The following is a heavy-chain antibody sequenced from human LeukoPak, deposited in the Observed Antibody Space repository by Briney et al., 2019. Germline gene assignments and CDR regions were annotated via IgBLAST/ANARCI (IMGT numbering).Heavy chain of an antibody. Sequence: GGSLRLSCAASGFTVSSYYMSWGRQAPGKGLEWVSVIYSGGGTYHADSVKGRFIISRDSSRNTLHLQMNSLRAEDTAVYYCARLYGGNSVGDYWGQGTLVTVSS. J-gene: IGHJ4*01. V-gene: IGHV3-66*02. CDR2: IYSGGGT. D-gene: IGHD4-23*01. CDR3: ARLYGGNSVGDY. CDR1: GFTVSSYY.